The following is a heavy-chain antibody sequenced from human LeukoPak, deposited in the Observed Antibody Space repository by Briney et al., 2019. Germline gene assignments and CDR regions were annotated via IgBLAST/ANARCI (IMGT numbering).Heavy chain of an antibody. Sequence: GGSLRLSCAASGFTFSSYGMHWVRQAPGKGPEWVAVISYDGSNKYYADSVKGRFTISRDNSENTLYLQMNSLRAEDTAVYYCAKDHDYGDYGWYFDLWGRGTLVTVSS. CDR3: AKDHDYGDYGWYFDL. CDR2: ISYDGSNK. D-gene: IGHD4-17*01. V-gene: IGHV3-30*18. J-gene: IGHJ2*01. CDR1: GFTFSSYG.